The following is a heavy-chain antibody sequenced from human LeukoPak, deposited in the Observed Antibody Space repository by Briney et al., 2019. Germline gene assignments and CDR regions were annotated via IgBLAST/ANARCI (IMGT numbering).Heavy chain of an antibody. CDR2: ISAYNGNT. D-gene: IGHD3-22*01. CDR3: AREGNDSSGYLSY. Sequence: ASVKVSCKASGYTFTSYGISWVRQAPGQGLEWMGWISAYNGNTNYAQKLQGRVTMTRNTSISTAYMELSSLRSEDTAVYYCAREGNDSSGYLSYWGQGTLVTVSS. CDR1: GYTFTSYG. V-gene: IGHV1-18*01. J-gene: IGHJ4*02.